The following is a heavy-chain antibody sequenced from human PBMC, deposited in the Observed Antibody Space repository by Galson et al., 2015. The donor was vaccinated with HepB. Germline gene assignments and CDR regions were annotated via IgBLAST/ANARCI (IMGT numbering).Heavy chain of an antibody. CDR2: ISGSGGST. V-gene: IGHV3-23*01. Sequence: SLRLSCAASGFTFSSYAMSWVRQAPGKGLEWVSAISGSGGSTYYADSVKGRFTISRDNSKNTLYLQMNSLRAEDTAVYYCAKARDDTMVRGVSDVWGQGTTVTVSS. CDR1: GFTFSSYA. CDR3: AKARDDTMVRGVSDV. J-gene: IGHJ6*02. D-gene: IGHD3-10*01.